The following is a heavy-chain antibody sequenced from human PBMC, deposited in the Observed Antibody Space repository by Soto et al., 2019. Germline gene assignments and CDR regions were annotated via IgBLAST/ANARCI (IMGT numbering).Heavy chain of an antibody. Sequence: QVQLVESGGGVVQPGRSLRLSCAASGFSFSTYDMRWVRQAPGKGLEWVAAISNDGGQKFYADSVKGRFTISRDNSENTLYLQLNSLKPEDTAVYYCAKPGSFRAYDYWGQGTLVTVSS. V-gene: IGHV3-30*18. J-gene: IGHJ4*02. CDR2: ISNDGGQK. CDR3: AKPGSFRAYDY. D-gene: IGHD2-15*01. CDR1: GFSFSTYD.